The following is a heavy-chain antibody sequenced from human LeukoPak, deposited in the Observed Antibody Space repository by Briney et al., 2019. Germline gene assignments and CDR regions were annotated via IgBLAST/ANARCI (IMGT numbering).Heavy chain of an antibody. D-gene: IGHD4-23*01. V-gene: IGHV4-61*02. CDR2: IYSSGRT. CDR3: ATLTGGDDAFDI. J-gene: IGHJ3*02. CDR1: GDSINSNNYY. Sequence: PSETLSLTRTVSGDSINSNNYYWSWIRQPAGKGLEWIGRIYSSGRTNYNPSLKSRVTISVLTSKNRFSLKLSSVTAADTAVYYCATLTGGDDAFDIWGQGTMVTVSS.